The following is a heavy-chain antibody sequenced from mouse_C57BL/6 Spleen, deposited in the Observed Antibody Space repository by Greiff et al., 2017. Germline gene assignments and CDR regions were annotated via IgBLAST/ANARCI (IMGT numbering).Heavy chain of an antibody. Sequence: EVKLVESGGGLVKPGGSLKLSCAASGFTFSDYGMHWVRQAPEKGLELVAYISSGSSTIYYADTVKGRFIISRDNAKNTLFMQLTSLRSVDTAMDYYAESVVGYFEDWGTGTTDTVSS. V-gene: IGHV5-17*01. CDR2: ISSGSSTI. J-gene: IGHJ1*03. CDR3: AESVVGYFED. D-gene: IGHD1-1*01. CDR1: GFTFSDYG.